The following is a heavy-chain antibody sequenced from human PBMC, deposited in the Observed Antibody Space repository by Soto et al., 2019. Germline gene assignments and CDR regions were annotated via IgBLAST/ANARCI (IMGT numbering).Heavy chain of an antibody. CDR2: FDPEDGET. Sequence: GASVKVSCKVSGYTLTELSMHWVRQAPGKGLEWMGGFDPEDGETIYAQKFQGRVTMTEDTSTDTAYMELSSLRSEDTAVYYCATVTGSITIFGVVLKTSSSYYYGMDFWGQGTTVTVSS. D-gene: IGHD3-3*01. J-gene: IGHJ6*02. CDR1: GYTLTELS. CDR3: ATVTGSITIFGVVLKTSSSYYYGMDF. V-gene: IGHV1-24*01.